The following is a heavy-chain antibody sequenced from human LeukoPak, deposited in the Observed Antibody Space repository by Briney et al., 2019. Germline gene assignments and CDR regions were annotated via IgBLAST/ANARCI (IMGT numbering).Heavy chain of an antibody. CDR2: IYTSGST. CDR3: ARGRIQLWYNYNCFDP. CDR1: GGSISSGSYY. J-gene: IGHJ5*02. V-gene: IGHV4-61*02. Sequence: PSETLSLTCTVSGGSISSGSYYWSWIRQPAGKGLEWIGRIYTSGSTNYNPSLKSRVTISVDTSKNQFSLKLSSVTAADTAVYYCARGRIQLWYNYNCFDPWGQGTLVTVSS. D-gene: IGHD5-18*01.